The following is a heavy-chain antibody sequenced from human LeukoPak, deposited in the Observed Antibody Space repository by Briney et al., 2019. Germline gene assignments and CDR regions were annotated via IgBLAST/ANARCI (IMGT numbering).Heavy chain of an antibody. Sequence: SETLSLTCTVSGGSISNEYWSWIRQPPGKGLEWIGYIYYSGSTNYNPSLKSRVTILVDTSKNQFSLKLSSVTAADTAVYYCARVMWLGNAFDIWGQGTMVTVSS. V-gene: IGHV4-59*01. J-gene: IGHJ3*02. CDR1: GGSISNEY. D-gene: IGHD3-22*01. CDR2: IYYSGST. CDR3: ARVMWLGNAFDI.